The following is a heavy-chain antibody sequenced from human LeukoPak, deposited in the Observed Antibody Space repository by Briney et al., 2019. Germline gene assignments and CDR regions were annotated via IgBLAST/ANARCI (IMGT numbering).Heavy chain of an antibody. D-gene: IGHD2-2*01. CDR3: ARGDLGYCSSTSCRNFDY. CDR2: INPSGGST. CDR1: GYTFTSYD. J-gene: IGHJ4*02. Sequence: ASVKVSCKASGYTFTSYDINWVRQATGQGLEWMGIINPSGGSTSYAQKFQGRVTMTRDTSTSTVYMELSSLRSEDTAVYYCARGDLGYCSSTSCRNFDYWGQGTLVTVSS. V-gene: IGHV1-46*01.